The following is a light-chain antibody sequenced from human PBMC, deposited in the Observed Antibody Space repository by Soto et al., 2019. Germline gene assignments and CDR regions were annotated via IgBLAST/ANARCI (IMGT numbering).Light chain of an antibody. Sequence: QSVLTQPASVSGSPGQSITISCTGTSSDVGGYNHVSWYQHYPGKAPKLIIYDVTNRPSGVSNRFSGSKSGNTASPTISGLQAEDEADYFCSSYTRSTIYVFGTGTKVTVL. V-gene: IGLV2-14*03. J-gene: IGLJ1*01. CDR1: SSDVGGYNH. CDR3: SSYTRSTIYV. CDR2: DVT.